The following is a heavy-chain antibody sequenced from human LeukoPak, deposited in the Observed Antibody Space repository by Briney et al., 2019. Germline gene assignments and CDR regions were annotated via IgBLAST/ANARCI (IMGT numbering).Heavy chain of an antibody. D-gene: IGHD2-15*01. Sequence: GASVKVSCKGSGYTFIGYNMHWVRQAPGQGLEWMGWINPNSGGTNYAQKFQGRVTMTRDTSISTAYMELSSLRPDDTAVYYCARLGFCSGGSCYSLGYWGQGTMVTVSS. V-gene: IGHV1-2*02. CDR1: GYTFIGYN. CDR3: ARLGFCSGGSCYSLGY. J-gene: IGHJ4*02. CDR2: INPNSGGT.